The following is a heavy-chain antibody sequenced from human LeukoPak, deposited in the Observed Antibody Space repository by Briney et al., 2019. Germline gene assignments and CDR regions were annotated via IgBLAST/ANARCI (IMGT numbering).Heavy chain of an antibody. CDR1: GASARSYY. J-gene: IGHJ4*02. CDR3: AKQDQYYDILTGYYPRYFDY. V-gene: IGHV4-59*05. Sequence: SETLSLTCTVSGASARSYYWSWIRQTPGKGLEWIGSIYYSGSTYYNPSLKSRVTISVDTSKNQFSLKLSSVTAADTAVYYCAKQDQYYDILTGYYPRYFDYWGQGTLVTVSS. CDR2: IYYSGST. D-gene: IGHD3-9*01.